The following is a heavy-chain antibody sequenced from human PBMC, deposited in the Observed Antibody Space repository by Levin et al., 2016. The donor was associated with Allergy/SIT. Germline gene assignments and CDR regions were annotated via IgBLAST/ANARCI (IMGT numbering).Heavy chain of an antibody. V-gene: IGHV3-30*18. Sequence: GESLKISCAASGFTFSSYGMHWVRQAPGKGLEWVAVISYDGSNKYYADSVKGRFTISRDNSKNTLYLQMNSLRAEDTAVYYCAKRSGYGDYFDYWGQGTLVTVSS. J-gene: IGHJ4*02. CDR1: GFTFSSYG. CDR2: ISYDGSNK. CDR3: AKRSGYGDYFDY. D-gene: IGHD5-12*01.